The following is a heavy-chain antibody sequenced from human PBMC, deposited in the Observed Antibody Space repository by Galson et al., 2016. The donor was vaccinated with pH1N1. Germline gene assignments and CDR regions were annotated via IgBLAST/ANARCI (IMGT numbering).Heavy chain of an antibody. CDR3: ARDLMGGTYAADY. Sequence: SVKVSCKASGYTFTRYGMHWVRQAPGQSLEWMGWISPGLTKTKYSQKFQGRVTVTRDSSATTAYMELGSLTFEDTAVYYCARDLMGGTYAADYWGQGTQVTVS. D-gene: IGHD1-26*01. CDR2: ISPGLTKT. J-gene: IGHJ4*02. CDR1: GYTFTRYG. V-gene: IGHV1-3*01.